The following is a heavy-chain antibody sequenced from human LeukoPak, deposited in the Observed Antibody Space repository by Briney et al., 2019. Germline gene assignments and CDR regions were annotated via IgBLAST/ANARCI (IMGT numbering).Heavy chain of an antibody. Sequence: NASETLSLTCAVYGGSFSGYYWSWIRQPPGKGLEWIGEINHSGSTNYNPSLKSRVTISVDTSKNQFSLKLSSVTAADTAVYYCARARGQLRPTYYFDYWGQGTLVTVSS. CDR2: INHSGST. CDR3: ARARGQLRPTYYFDY. D-gene: IGHD5-18*01. V-gene: IGHV4-34*01. CDR1: GGSFSGYY. J-gene: IGHJ4*02.